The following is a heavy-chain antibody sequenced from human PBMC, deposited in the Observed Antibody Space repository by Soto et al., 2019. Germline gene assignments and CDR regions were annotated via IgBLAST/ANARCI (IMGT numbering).Heavy chain of an antibody. Sequence: DVQLLDSGGGLVQPGGSLRLSCAASGFTFNNYAMSWVRQAPGKGLEWVSTIIVSGANTYYADSVKGRFTISRDDSKNTLYLQMNSLGAEDKAVYYCAKDLGLGVIAGYPHDCWGQGTLVTVSS. J-gene: IGHJ4*02. CDR2: IIVSGANT. D-gene: IGHD3-9*01. CDR3: AKDLGLGVIAGYPHDC. V-gene: IGHV3-23*01. CDR1: GFTFNNYA.